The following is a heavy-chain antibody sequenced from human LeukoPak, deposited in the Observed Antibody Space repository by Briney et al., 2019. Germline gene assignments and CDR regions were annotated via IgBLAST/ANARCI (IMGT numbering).Heavy chain of an antibody. CDR1: GLTFSSHW. CDR2: IKQDGSET. D-gene: IGHD2-15*01. J-gene: IGHJ4*02. V-gene: IGHV3-7*01. CDR3: AREDGYCSGGNCYSYFDS. Sequence: PGGSLRLSCAASGLTFSSHWMHWVRQAPGKGLEWVANIKQDGSETYYVDSVKGRFTITRDNTRSSLFLQMYSLRAEDTAVYFCAREDGYCSGGNCYSYFDSWGQGTLVTVSS.